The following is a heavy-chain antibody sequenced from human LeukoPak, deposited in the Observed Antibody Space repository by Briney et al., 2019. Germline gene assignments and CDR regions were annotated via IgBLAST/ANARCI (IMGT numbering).Heavy chain of an antibody. D-gene: IGHD3-10*01. J-gene: IGHJ4*02. Sequence: SGTLSLTCTVSGDSISSHKWWWCWVRQPPGKGLEWIWEISHSGSTSYNPSLKSRVTIAADMAKNQFSLSLTSVTAADTAVYYCARGANYIWDSLGQGTLVTVSS. V-gene: IGHV4-4*02. CDR2: ISHSGST. CDR3: ARGANYIWDS. CDR1: GDSISSHKW.